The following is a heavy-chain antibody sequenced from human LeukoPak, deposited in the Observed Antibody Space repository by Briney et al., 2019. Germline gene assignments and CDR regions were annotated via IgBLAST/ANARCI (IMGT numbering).Heavy chain of an antibody. CDR2: ISGSGAGT. V-gene: IGHV3-23*01. J-gene: IGHJ4*02. Sequence: GGSLRLSCAASGFTFSSYAMSWVRQAPGKGLQWVSAISGSGAGTYYADSVKGRFTISRDNSRSTVYLQMNSLKPDDTAVYYCATQTITLVVVISPFDYWGQGALVTVSS. CDR1: GFTFSSYA. CDR3: ATQTITLVVVISPFDY. D-gene: IGHD3-22*01.